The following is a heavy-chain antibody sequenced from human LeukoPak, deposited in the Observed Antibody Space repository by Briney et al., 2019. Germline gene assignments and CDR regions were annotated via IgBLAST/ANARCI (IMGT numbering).Heavy chain of an antibody. CDR2: ISGSGGST. D-gene: IGHD4-17*01. V-gene: IGHV3-23*01. Sequence: GGSLRLSCTASGFTFGDYAMSWFRQAPGKGLEWVSAISGSGGSTYYADSVKGRFTISRDRSKNTLYLQMNSLRAEDTAVYYCAKDRYGDYAVDYWGQGTLVTVSS. CDR3: AKDRYGDYAVDY. CDR1: GFTFGDYA. J-gene: IGHJ4*02.